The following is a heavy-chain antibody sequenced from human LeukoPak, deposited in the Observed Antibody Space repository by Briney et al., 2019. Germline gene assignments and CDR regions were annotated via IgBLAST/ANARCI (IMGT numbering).Heavy chain of an antibody. Sequence: GGSLRLSCAASGFTVSSNYMSWVRQAPGKGLEWVSVIYSGGSTCYADSVKGRLTISRDNAKNSLYLQMNSLRAEDTAEYYCVGSNIAAVWGQGTLVTVSS. J-gene: IGHJ4*02. CDR1: GFTVSSNY. CDR3: VGSNIAAV. V-gene: IGHV3-53*01. CDR2: IYSGGST. D-gene: IGHD6-13*01.